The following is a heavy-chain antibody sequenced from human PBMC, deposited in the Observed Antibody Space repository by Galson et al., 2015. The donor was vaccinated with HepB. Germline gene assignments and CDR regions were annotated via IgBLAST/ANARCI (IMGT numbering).Heavy chain of an antibody. D-gene: IGHD5-12*01. Sequence: SLRLSCAASGFTFSSHGMHWVRQAPGKGLEWVAVISYGGTNKYYADSVKGRFTISRDNSKNTLYLQMNSLRAEDTAVYYCAKGRLYGAYDSPDWGQGTLVTVSS. J-gene: IGHJ4*02. CDR3: AKGRLYGAYDSPD. CDR1: GFTFSSHG. V-gene: IGHV3-30*18. CDR2: ISYGGTNK.